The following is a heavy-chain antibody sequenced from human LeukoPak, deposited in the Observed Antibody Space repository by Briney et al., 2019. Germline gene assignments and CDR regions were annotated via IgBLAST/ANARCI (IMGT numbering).Heavy chain of an antibody. CDR1: GFTFSSYG. Sequence: GGSLGLSCAASGFTFSSYGMHWVRQAPGKGLEWVAFIRYDGSNKYYADSVKGRFTISRDNSKNTLYLQMNSLRAEDTAVYYCAKVPSPYYYCMDVWGKGTTVTVSS. V-gene: IGHV3-30*02. J-gene: IGHJ6*03. CDR3: AKVPSPYYYCMDV. CDR2: IRYDGSNK.